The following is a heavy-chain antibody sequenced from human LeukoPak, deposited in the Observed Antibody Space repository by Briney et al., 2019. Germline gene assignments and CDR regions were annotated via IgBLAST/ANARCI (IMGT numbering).Heavy chain of an antibody. V-gene: IGHV3-23*01. Sequence: GGSLRLSCAASQFTFSRFAMSWIRQAPGTGLEWVSTLSGSGTATYYADSVKGRFTTSRDNSKDTLYLQMDNLRADDTAVYYCAKHLGSHSFLFYYMDVWGTGTSVIVSS. CDR3: AKHLGSHSFLFYYMDV. D-gene: IGHD2-21*01. CDR2: LSGSGTAT. J-gene: IGHJ6*03. CDR1: QFTFSRFA.